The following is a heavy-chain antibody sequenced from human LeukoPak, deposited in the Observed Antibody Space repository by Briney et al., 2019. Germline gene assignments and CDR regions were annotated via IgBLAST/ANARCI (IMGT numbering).Heavy chain of an antibody. Sequence: SVKVSCKTSGGTFSSYAISWVRQAPGQGLEWMGGIIPISGITNNVEKFQGRVTITADESTSTAYMELSSLRSEDTAMYYCAKSAYTGGVFENWGQGTLVTVSS. CDR2: IIPISGIT. CDR3: AKSAYTGGVFEN. V-gene: IGHV1-69*01. D-gene: IGHD2-8*02. J-gene: IGHJ4*02. CDR1: GGTFSSYA.